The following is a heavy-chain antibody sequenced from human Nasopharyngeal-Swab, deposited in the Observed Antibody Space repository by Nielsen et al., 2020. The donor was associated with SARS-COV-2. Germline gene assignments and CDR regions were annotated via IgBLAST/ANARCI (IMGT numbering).Heavy chain of an antibody. D-gene: IGHD6-13*01. J-gene: IGHJ6*02. Sequence: GGSLRLSCAASGFTFSSYWMSWVRQALGKGLEWVANIKQDGSEKYYVDSVKGRFTISRDNAKNSLYLQMNSLRAEDTAVYYCARDSFSRVGAAGSSHYYYYGMDVWGQGTTVTVSS. CDR2: IKQDGSEK. CDR1: GFTFSSYW. CDR3: ARDSFSRVGAAGSSHYYYYGMDV. V-gene: IGHV3-7*01.